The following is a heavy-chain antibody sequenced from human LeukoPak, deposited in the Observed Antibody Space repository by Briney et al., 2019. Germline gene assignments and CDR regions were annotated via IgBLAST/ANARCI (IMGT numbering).Heavy chain of an antibody. V-gene: IGHV1-46*01. D-gene: IGHD6-19*01. CDR1: GYTFTGYY. J-gene: IGHJ5*02. CDR2: INPSGGST. CDR3: AREPTYKKAVAEPRGWFDP. Sequence: GASVKVSCKASGYTFTGYYMHWVRQAPGQGLEWMGIINPSGGSTSYAQKFQGRVTMTRDTSTSTVYMELSSLRSDDTAVYYCAREPTYKKAVAEPRGWFDPWGQGTLVTVSS.